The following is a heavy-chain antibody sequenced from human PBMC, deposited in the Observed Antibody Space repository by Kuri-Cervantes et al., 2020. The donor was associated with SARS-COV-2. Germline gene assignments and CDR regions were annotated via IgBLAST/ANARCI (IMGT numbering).Heavy chain of an antibody. CDR3: ARDPSSYGDYVGSYFDY. D-gene: IGHD4-17*01. CDR2: INSGSSIT. Sequence: GGSLRLSCAASGFTFSSYSMNWVRQAPGKGLEWVSYINSGSSITYYADSVKGRFTISRDNAKDALYLQMSSLRDEDTAVYYCARDPSSYGDYVGSYFDYWGQGTLVTDSS. CDR1: GFTFSSYS. V-gene: IGHV3-48*02. J-gene: IGHJ4*02.